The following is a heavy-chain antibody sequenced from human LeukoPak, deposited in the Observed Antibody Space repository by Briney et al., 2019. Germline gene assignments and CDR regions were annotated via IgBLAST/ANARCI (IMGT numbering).Heavy chain of an antibody. J-gene: IGHJ4*02. D-gene: IGHD3-10*01. CDR3: AKDFIRGCIGYFDY. V-gene: IGHV3-23*01. CDR2: ISGSSVST. Sequence: PGGSLTLSCAASGFTFSSYAMNWLPQAPGKGLEWVSGISGSSVSTYFADSVKGRFTISRDNSKNTLYLQMNSLRAEDTAVYYCAKDFIRGCIGYFDYWGQGTLVTVSS. CDR1: GFTFSSYA.